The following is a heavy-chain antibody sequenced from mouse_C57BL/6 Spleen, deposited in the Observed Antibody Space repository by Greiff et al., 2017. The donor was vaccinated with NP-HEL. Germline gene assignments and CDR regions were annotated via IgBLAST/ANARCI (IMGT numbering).Heavy chain of an antibody. V-gene: IGHV5-16*01. CDR2: INYDGSST. D-gene: IGHD3-2*02. CDR1: GFTFSDYY. CDR3: ARDSSGYGYYFDY. Sequence: EVQLVESEGGLVQPGRSMKLSCTASGFTFSDYYMAWVRQVPEKGLEWVANINYDGSSTYYLDSLKSRFIISKDNAKNILYLQMSSLKSEDTATYYCARDSSGYGYYFDYWGQGTTLTVSS. J-gene: IGHJ2*01.